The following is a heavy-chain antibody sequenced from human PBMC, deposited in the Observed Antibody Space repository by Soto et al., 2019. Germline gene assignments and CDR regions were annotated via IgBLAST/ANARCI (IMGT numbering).Heavy chain of an antibody. CDR3: ARDGYSAGFDI. Sequence: EVQLVESGGGLVQPGGSLRLSCAASGFTFRSYYMSWVRQFPGKGLEWVANIKQDGREKYYVDSVKGRFTISRDNAKNSLYLQMDSLRAEDTAVYYCARDGYSAGFDIWGQGTMVTVSS. V-gene: IGHV3-7*01. CDR1: GFTFRSYY. D-gene: IGHD5-18*01. J-gene: IGHJ3*02. CDR2: IKQDGREK.